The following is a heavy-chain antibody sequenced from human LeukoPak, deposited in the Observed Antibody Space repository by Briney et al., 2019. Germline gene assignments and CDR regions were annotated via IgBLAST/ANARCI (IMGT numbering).Heavy chain of an antibody. Sequence: PGGSLRLSCAASGFTFSSYAMSWVRQAPGKGLEWVSAISGSGGSTYYADSVKGRFTISRDNSKNTLYLQMNSLRAEDTALYYCAKDRYSSSWSYFDYWGQGTLVTVSS. D-gene: IGHD6-13*01. CDR2: ISGSGGST. CDR1: GFTFSSYA. J-gene: IGHJ4*02. V-gene: IGHV3-23*01. CDR3: AKDRYSSSWSYFDY.